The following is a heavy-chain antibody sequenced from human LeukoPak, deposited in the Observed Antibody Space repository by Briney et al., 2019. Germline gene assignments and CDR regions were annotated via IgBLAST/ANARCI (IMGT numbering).Heavy chain of an antibody. Sequence: SETLSLTCTVSGGSISSYYWSWIRQPPGKGLEWIGYIYYSGSTNYNPSLKSRVTISVDTSKNQFSLKLSSVTAADTAVYYCARDRLGYCSSTSCPHAFDIWGQGTMVAVSS. CDR1: GGSISSYY. CDR3: ARDRLGYCSSTSCPHAFDI. D-gene: IGHD2-2*01. V-gene: IGHV4-59*12. CDR2: IYYSGST. J-gene: IGHJ3*02.